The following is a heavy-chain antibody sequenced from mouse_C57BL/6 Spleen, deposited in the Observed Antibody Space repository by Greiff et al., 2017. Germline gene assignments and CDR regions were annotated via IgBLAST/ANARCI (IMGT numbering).Heavy chain of an antibody. V-gene: IGHV1-55*01. J-gene: IGHJ4*01. CDR1: GYTFTSYW. CDR2: IYPGSGST. Sequence: QVQLQQPGAELVKPGASVKLSCKASGYTFTSYWIPWVKQRPGQGLEWIGDIYPGSGSTNYNEKFKSKATLTVEPSSSTAYMQLSILTSEDAAVYCGARKIDHGNDMDDWGQGTSVTVSS. CDR3: ARKIDHGNDMDD. D-gene: IGHD4-1*01.